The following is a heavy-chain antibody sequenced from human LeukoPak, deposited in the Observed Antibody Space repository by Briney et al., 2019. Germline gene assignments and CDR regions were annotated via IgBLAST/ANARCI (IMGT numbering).Heavy chain of an antibody. CDR1: GFTFSSYE. Sequence: PGGSLILSCAASGFTFSSYEMNWVRQAPGKGLEWVSYISSSGSTIYYADSVKGRFTISRDNAKNSLYLQMNSLRAEDTAVYYCARGEPYYYDSSGYFPSFDYWGQGTLVTVSS. V-gene: IGHV3-48*03. D-gene: IGHD3-22*01. CDR3: ARGEPYYYDSSGYFPSFDY. CDR2: ISSSGSTI. J-gene: IGHJ4*02.